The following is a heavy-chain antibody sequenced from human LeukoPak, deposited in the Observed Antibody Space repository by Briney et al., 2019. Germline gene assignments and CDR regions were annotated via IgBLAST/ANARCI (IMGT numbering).Heavy chain of an antibody. CDR1: GFIFSNYA. CDR2: ISSDGSKT. Sequence: SGRSPRLSCAASGFIFSNYAMHWVRQAPGKGLEWVALISSDGSKTYHADSVKGRFSISRDNSKNTLYLQLNSLRAEDTSVYYCARDSTYWYDSGSSGPHYFGYWGQGTLVTVSS. J-gene: IGHJ4*02. CDR3: ARDSTYWYDSGSSGPHYFGY. D-gene: IGHD3-10*01. V-gene: IGHV3-30*01.